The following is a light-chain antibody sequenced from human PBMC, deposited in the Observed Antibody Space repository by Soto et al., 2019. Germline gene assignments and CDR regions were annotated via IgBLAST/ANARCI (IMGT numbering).Light chain of an antibody. CDR2: VESSGTF. J-gene: IGLJ3*02. Sequence: QPVLTQSSSASASLGSSVKLTCTLSSGHNNYIIAWHQQQPGKAPRYLMKVESSGTFNKGSGVPDRFSGYRSGADRYLTISNLQFEDEADYYCETWDSNTWVFGGGTKLTVL. CDR3: ETWDSNTWV. V-gene: IGLV4-60*02. CDR1: SGHNNYI.